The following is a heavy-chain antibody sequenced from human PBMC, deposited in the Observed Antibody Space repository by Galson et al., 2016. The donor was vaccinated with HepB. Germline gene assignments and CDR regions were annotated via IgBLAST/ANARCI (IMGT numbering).Heavy chain of an antibody. CDR2: IHSRGST. V-gene: IGHV4-59*01. CDR3: ATSSRHYYYYMDV. D-gene: IGHD3-10*01. Sequence: TLSLTCTVSGGSISGYHWTWIRQTPGKGLAWIGYIHSRGSTDYNPSLRSRVTISLDTSKNQFSPRLTSVTAADTAVYYCATSSRHYYYYMDVWGKGTTVTVSS. CDR1: GGSISGYH. J-gene: IGHJ6*03.